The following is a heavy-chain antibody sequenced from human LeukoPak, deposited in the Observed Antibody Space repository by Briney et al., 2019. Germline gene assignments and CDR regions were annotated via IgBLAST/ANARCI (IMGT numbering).Heavy chain of an antibody. Sequence: SETLSLTCSVSGGSISSSSYYWGWIRQPPGKGLEWIGSIYYSGSTYYNPSLKSRVTISVDTSKNQFSLKLNSVTAADTAVYYCARRYDSRGYYFDSWGQGTLVTVSS. D-gene: IGHD3-22*01. CDR2: IYYSGST. J-gene: IGHJ4*02. CDR3: ARRYDSRGYYFDS. V-gene: IGHV4-39*07. CDR1: GGSISSSSYY.